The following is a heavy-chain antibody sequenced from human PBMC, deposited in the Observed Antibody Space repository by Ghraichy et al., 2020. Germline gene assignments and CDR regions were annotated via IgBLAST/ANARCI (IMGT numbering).Heavy chain of an antibody. CDR3: AKDTRGRWLQFSDSFDY. CDR2: ISWDGGST. V-gene: IGHV3-43*01. D-gene: IGHD5-24*01. Sequence: LSLTCAASRFTFDDYTMHWVRQAPGKGLEWVSLISWDGGSTYYADSVKGRFTISRDNSKNSLYLQMNSLRTEDTALYYCAKDTRGRWLQFSDSFDYWGQGTLVTVSS. J-gene: IGHJ4*02. CDR1: RFTFDDYT.